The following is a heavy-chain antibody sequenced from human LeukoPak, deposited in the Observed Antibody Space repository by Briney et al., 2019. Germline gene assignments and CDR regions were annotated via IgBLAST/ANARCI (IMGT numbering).Heavy chain of an antibody. D-gene: IGHD4-11*01. J-gene: IGHJ6*02. CDR2: ISSGGSYI. CDR3: ARPVTTYYYYYGMDV. CDR1: EFTFSSYS. Sequence: GGSLRLSCTASEFTFSSYSMNWVRQAPGKGLEWVSSISSGGSYIYYADSVKGRFTITRDNAKNSLYLQMNSLRAKDTAVYYCARPVTTYYYYYGMDVWGQGTTVTVSS. V-gene: IGHV3-21*01.